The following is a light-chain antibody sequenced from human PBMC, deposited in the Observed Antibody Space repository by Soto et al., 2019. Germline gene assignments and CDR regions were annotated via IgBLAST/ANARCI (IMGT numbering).Light chain of an antibody. Sequence: EIVLTQSPATLSLSPGERATLSCRASQSVSSYLAWYQQKPGQAPRLLIYDASNRATGIPARFSGSGSGTDFTLTISSLEPEDFAVYYCHQYNSWPPFTFGPGTKVDIK. V-gene: IGKV3-11*01. J-gene: IGKJ3*01. CDR2: DAS. CDR1: QSVSSY. CDR3: HQYNSWPPFT.